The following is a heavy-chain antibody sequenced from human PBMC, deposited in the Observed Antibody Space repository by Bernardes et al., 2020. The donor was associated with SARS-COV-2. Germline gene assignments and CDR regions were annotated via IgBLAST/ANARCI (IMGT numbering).Heavy chain of an antibody. Sequence: SETLSLTCTVSGGSVTSGNVYWTWIRQLPGKGLEWIGYIFYRGRAYYNPSLKSRLTISIDTPENHFSLKLTSVTVADTAVYYCARVDVATVSIDYWGQGILVTVSS. CDR3: ARVDVATVSIDY. J-gene: IGHJ4*02. CDR1: GGSVTSGNVY. CDR2: IFYRGRA. D-gene: IGHD5-12*01. V-gene: IGHV4-31*02.